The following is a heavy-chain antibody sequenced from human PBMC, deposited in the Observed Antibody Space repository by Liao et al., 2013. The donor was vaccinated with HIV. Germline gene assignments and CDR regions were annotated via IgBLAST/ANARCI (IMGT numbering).Heavy chain of an antibody. D-gene: IGHD5-18*01. J-gene: IGHJ4*02. V-gene: IGHV4-34*01. CDR2: VNHSGGT. Sequence: QVQLQQWGAGLLKPSETLSLTCAVYGGSFSGYYWSWIRQPPGKGLEWIGEVNHSGGTKYNPSLKSRVTISVDTTRNQFSLKLSSVTAADTAVYYCASGYSYGPRTFSVYWGQGTLVTVSS. CDR1: GGSFSGYY. CDR3: ASGYSYGPRTFSVY.